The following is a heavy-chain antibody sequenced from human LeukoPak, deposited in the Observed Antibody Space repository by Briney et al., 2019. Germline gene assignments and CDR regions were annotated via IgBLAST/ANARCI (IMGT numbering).Heavy chain of an antibody. CDR2: ISGSGGST. CDR3: AKDRRYCSGGSCYVGNFDY. J-gene: IGHJ4*02. V-gene: IGHV3-23*01. D-gene: IGHD2-15*01. CDR1: GFTFSSYA. Sequence: GGSLRLSCAASGFTFSSYAMSWVRQAPGKGLEWVSAISGSGGSTYYADSVKGRFTISRDNSKNTLYLQMNSLRAEDTAVYYCAKDRRYCSGGSCYVGNFDYWGQGTLVTVSS.